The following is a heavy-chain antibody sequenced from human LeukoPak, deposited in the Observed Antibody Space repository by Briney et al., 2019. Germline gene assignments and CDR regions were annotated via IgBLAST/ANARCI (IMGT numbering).Heavy chain of an antibody. CDR3: AKDRSDLWSGYSDAFDI. D-gene: IGHD3-3*01. CDR1: GLTFSSYA. J-gene: IGHJ3*02. CDR2: ISGSGGST. Sequence: GGSLRLSCSASGLTFSSYAMSWVRQAPGKGLEWVSAISGSGGSTYNADSVKGRFTISRDNSKNTLYLQMNSLKVEDTAVYYCAKDRSDLWSGYSDAFDIWGEGTMVTVSS. V-gene: IGHV3-23*01.